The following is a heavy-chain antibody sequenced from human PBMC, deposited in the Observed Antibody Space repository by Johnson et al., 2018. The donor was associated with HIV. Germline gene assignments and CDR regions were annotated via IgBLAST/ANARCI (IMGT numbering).Heavy chain of an antibody. CDR3: TTTLPSYYDSSDWGACGI. CDR2: ISDGGNKK. D-gene: IGHD3-22*01. CDR1: GFTFRSHG. V-gene: IGHV3-33*08. Sequence: QVQLVESGGGVVQPGRSLRLSCAASGFTFRSHGMHWVRQAPGRGLEWVALISDGGNKKYYADSVKGRFTISRDNSKNTLYLQMNSLKTEDTAVYYCTTTLPSYYDSSDWGACGIWGQGTMVTFSS. J-gene: IGHJ3*02.